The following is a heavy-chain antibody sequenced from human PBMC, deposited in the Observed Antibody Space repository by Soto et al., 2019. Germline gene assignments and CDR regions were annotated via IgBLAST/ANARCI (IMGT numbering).Heavy chain of an antibody. CDR2: IGGSGRTT. V-gene: IGHV3-23*01. CDR3: GRGGSDSPMAPGY. D-gene: IGHD5-18*01. CDR1: AFTFNNYA. J-gene: IGHJ4*02. Sequence: GSLRLSCAASAFTFNNYAMSWVRQAPGKGLEWVSGIGGSGRTTYYADSVKGRFTISRDNAKNTLYLQMNSLRAEDTAVFYCGRGGSDSPMAPGYWGQGTLVTVSS.